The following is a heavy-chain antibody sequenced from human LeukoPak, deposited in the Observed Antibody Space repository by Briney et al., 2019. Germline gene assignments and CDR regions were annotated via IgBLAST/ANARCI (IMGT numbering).Heavy chain of an antibody. J-gene: IGHJ5*02. CDR3: ARRYDFWSGYYGWFDP. CDR2: ISISGYST. CDR1: GFTFNNYY. V-gene: IGHV3-11*04. Sequence: GGSLRLFCAASGFTFNNYYMSWIRRAPGKGLEWISYISISGYSTYYADSVKGRFTISRDNAKNSLYLQMNNLRPEDTAFYYCARRYDFWSGYYGWFDPWGQGTLVTVSS. D-gene: IGHD3-3*01.